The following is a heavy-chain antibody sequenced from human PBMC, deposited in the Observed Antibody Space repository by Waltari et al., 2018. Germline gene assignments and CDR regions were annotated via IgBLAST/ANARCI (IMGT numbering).Heavy chain of an antibody. CDR1: GDSMSGTNC. J-gene: IGHJ5*02. Sequence: QLQLQESGPGLVEPSGTLSLTCAVSGDSMSGTNCWSWVRQSPQKGLEWIGQVHHSRTINYNPSFASRLTISGDTSNNQFSLMVTSATAADTAVYYCARDRGRGLYLDTWGPGILVTVSP. CDR2: VHHSRTI. CDR3: ARDRGRGLYLDT. V-gene: IGHV4-4*02. D-gene: IGHD2-15*01.